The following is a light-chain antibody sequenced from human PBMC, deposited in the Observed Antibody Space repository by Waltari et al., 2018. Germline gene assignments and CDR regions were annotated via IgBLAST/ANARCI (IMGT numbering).Light chain of an antibody. CDR2: DVT. V-gene: IGLV2-14*03. Sequence: QSVLTQPASVSGSPGQSITISCTGSSHDVDDSNYFAWYQQHPDKAPKLILFDVTTRASGVSSRFSGSKSANTASLTISGLQAEDEAFYYCSSHTTRSLLGVFGGGTKLTVL. CDR1: SHDVDDSNY. CDR3: SSHTTRSLLGV. J-gene: IGLJ3*02.